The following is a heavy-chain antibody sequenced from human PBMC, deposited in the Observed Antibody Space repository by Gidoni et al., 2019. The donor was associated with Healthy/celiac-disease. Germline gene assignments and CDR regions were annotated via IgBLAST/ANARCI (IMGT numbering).Heavy chain of an antibody. CDR1: GFTVSSNY. J-gene: IGHJ4*02. Sequence: EVQLVESGGGLIQPGGSLRLSCSASGFTVSSNYMRWVRRAPGKGLELVSVIDSGGSTYYSDSVKGRFTISRDNSKNTLYLQMNSLRAEDTAVYYCARGSVWLGRVFDYWGQGTLVTVSS. D-gene: IGHD6-19*01. V-gene: IGHV3-53*01. CDR2: IDSGGST. CDR3: ARGSVWLGRVFDY.